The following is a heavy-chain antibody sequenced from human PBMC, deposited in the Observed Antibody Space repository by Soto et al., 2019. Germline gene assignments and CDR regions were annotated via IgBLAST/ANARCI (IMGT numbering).Heavy chain of an antibody. D-gene: IGHD3-3*01. Sequence: EVQLLESGGGLVQPGGSLRLSCASSGFTFSSYGMTWVRRPPGKGLEWVSAISGSGAATYYADSVQGRFTISRDNSNNTQYLQMNSLRAEDTAVYSCAKVLYGVVTYFDSWGQGTLVTVSS. V-gene: IGHV3-23*01. J-gene: IGHJ4*02. CDR1: GFTFSSYG. CDR2: ISGSGAAT. CDR3: AKVLYGVVTYFDS.